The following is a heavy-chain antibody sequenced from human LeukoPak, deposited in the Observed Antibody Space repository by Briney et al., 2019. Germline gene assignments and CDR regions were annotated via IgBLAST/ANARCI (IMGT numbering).Heavy chain of an antibody. CDR1: GFMFSSND. Sequence: GRSLRLSCSVSGFMFSSNDTYWVRQAPGKGLEWVSSISSSSSYIYYADSVKGRFTISRDNSKNTVYLQMNSLRVDDTAVYYCARRDIVVVVSASDYWGQGTLVTVSS. J-gene: IGHJ4*02. CDR3: ARRDIVVVVSASDY. V-gene: IGHV3-21*04. CDR2: ISSSSSYI. D-gene: IGHD2-15*01.